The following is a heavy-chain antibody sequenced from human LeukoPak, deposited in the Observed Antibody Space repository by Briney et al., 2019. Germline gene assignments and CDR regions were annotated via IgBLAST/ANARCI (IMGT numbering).Heavy chain of an antibody. V-gene: IGHV4-59*08. CDR3: ARYYCTNRCYHFDY. D-gene: IGHD2-8*01. CDR2: ISHTGST. J-gene: IGHJ4*02. Sequence: SETLSLTCTVSGGSISSPYWSWIRQPPGKGLEWIGYISHTGSTDYNPSLKSRVTISIDKSKNQFSLKLTSVTAADTAVYYCARYYCTNRCYHFDYWGQGALVTASS. CDR1: GGSISSPY.